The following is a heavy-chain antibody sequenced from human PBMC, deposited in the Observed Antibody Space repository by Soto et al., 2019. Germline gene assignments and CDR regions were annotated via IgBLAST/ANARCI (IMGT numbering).Heavy chain of an antibody. Sequence: QVQLVQSGAEVKKPGSSVKVSCKASGGTFSSYAISWVRQAPGQGLEWMGGTIPIFGTANYAQKFQGRVTITADESTSTAYMELSSLRAEDTAVYYCASGGRNVVVPAATPTYYYYYGMDVWGQGTTVTVSS. D-gene: IGHD2-2*01. V-gene: IGHV1-69*01. J-gene: IGHJ6*02. CDR3: ASGGRNVVVPAATPTYYYYYGMDV. CDR1: GGTFSSYA. CDR2: TIPIFGTA.